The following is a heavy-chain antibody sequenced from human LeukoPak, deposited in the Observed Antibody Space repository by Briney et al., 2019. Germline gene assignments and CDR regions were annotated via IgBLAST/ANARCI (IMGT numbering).Heavy chain of an antibody. D-gene: IGHD5-12*01. CDR2: IYYNGVT. J-gene: IGHJ4*02. V-gene: IGHV4-59*08. Sequence: PSETLSLTCTASGGSISNYYWSWIRQPPGKGLEWIGYIYYNGVTNYNPSLKSRVTISLDTSKNQFSLRLSSVTAADTAVYYCARHTGSGYDFAYWGQGALVTVCS. CDR3: ARHTGSGYDFAY. CDR1: GGSISNYY.